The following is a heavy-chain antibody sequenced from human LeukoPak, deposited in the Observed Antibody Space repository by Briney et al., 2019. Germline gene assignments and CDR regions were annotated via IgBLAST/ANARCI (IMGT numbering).Heavy chain of an antibody. CDR2: IKQDGSEK. CDR1: GFNFNTYW. V-gene: IGHV3-7*01. Sequence: GGSLRLSCAASGFNFNTYWMGWVRQAPGKGLEWVANIKQDGSEKYYVDSVKGRFTISRDNAKNSLYLQMNSLRAEDTAVYYCARRGYYYDSSGYYLGGFDYWGQGTLVTVSS. CDR3: ARRGYYYDSSGYYLGGFDY. J-gene: IGHJ4*02. D-gene: IGHD3-22*01.